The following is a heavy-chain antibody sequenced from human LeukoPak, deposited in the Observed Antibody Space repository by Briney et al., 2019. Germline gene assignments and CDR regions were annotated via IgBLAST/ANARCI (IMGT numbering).Heavy chain of an antibody. D-gene: IGHD2-15*01. CDR2: ISYDGSNK. V-gene: IGHV3-30*18. CDR3: AKDRECSGGSCYSYYFDY. CDR1: GFTFSSYG. J-gene: IGHJ4*02. Sequence: GGSLRLSCAASGFTFSSYGMHWVRQAPGKGLEWVAVISYDGSNKYYADSVKGRFTISRDNSKNTLYRQMNSLRAEDTAVYYCAKDRECSGGSCYSYYFDYGGQGTLVTVS.